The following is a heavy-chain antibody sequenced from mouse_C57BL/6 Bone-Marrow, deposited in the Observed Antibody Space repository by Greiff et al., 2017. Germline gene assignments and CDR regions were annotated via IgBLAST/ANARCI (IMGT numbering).Heavy chain of an antibody. J-gene: IGHJ2*01. Sequence: QVQLQQPGAELVRPGSSVQLSCKASGYTFTSYWMDWVKQRPGQGLEWIGNIYPSDSETHYNQKFKDKATLTVDKSSSTAYMQLSSLASEVSAVYYCTVFGYWGQGTTLTVSS. CDR3: TVFGY. CDR1: GYTFTSYW. V-gene: IGHV1-61*01. CDR2: IYPSDSET.